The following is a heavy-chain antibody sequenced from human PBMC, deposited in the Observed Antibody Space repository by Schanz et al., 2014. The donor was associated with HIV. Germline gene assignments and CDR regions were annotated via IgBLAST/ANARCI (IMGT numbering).Heavy chain of an antibody. Sequence: QVQLVESGGGVVQPGRSLRLSCAASGFTFSTYGMHWVRQAPGKGLEWVAIIGYDGSNIYYAASVKGRFTVSRDNSRNTNTLYLQMNSLRAEDTAVYYCAKFLRKYDYYGMAVWGQGTTVTVSS. V-gene: IGHV3-30*18. J-gene: IGHJ6*02. CDR2: IGYDGSNI. CDR1: GFTFSTYG. CDR3: AKFLRKYDYYGMAV.